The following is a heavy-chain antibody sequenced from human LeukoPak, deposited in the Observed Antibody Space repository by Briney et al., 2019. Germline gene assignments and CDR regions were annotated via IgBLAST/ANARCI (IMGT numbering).Heavy chain of an antibody. CDR3: AKYTSGTSYRGLDQ. D-gene: IGHD3-10*01. CDR1: GFTFSSYW. V-gene: IGHV3-7*05. Sequence: PGGSLRLSCAASGFTFSSYWMSWVRQAPGKGLEWVANIKQDGSERYYVDSLKGRFTISRDDSKNTVYLQMNSLRAEDTAVYSCAKYTSGTSYRGLDQWGQGTLVTVSS. J-gene: IGHJ4*02. CDR2: IKQDGSER.